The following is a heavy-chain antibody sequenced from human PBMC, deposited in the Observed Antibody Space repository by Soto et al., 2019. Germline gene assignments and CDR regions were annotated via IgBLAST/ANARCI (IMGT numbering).Heavy chain of an antibody. CDR3: ATATYFDSSGYHSYSFDF. D-gene: IGHD3-22*01. J-gene: IGHJ4*02. Sequence: PSETLSLTCAVSGGSISSGGFSWSWIRQRPGKGREWIGYIYHRGRTDYNLSRKSRVTTSIDRSKNHFSPNLSSVTAADTAVYYCATATYFDSSGYHSYSFDFWGQGALVTVSS. CDR1: GGSISSGGFS. CDR2: IYHRGRT. V-gene: IGHV4-30-2*01.